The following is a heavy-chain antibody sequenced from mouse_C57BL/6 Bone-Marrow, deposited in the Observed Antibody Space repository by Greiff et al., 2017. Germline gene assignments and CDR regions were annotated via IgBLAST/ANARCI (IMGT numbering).Heavy chain of an antibody. J-gene: IGHJ4*01. CDR1: GFNIKDDY. V-gene: IGHV14-4*01. Sequence: EVQLQQSGAELVRPGASVKLSCTASGFNIKDDYMHWVKQRPEQGLEWIGWIDPENGDTEYASKFQGKATITADTSSNTAYLQNSSLTSEDTAVYYCTTWGGSSLGYAMDYWGQGTSVTVSS. CDR3: TTWGGSSLGYAMDY. CDR2: IDPENGDT. D-gene: IGHD1-1*01.